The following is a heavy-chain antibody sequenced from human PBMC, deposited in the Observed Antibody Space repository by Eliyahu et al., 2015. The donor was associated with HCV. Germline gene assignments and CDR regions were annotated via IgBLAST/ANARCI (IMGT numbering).Heavy chain of an antibody. J-gene: IGHJ6*02. Sequence: EVQLVESGGGLVKPGGSLRLSCSGSGITFSXXSXAWVRQAPGKGLEWVSSISTSSATIXYTDSXKGRFTISRDNAKNSLYLXMNSLRAEDTAIYYCVYCSSGHCLMAPRFGMDVWGQGTTVTVSS. CDR3: VYCSSGHCLMAPRFGMDV. CDR1: GITFSXXS. CDR2: ISTSSATI. V-gene: IGHV3-21*01. D-gene: IGHD2-15*01.